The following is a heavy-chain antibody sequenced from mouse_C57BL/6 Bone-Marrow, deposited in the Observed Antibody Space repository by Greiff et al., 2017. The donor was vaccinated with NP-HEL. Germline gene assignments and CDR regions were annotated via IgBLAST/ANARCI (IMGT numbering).Heavy chain of an antibody. V-gene: IGHV5-9-1*02. Sequence: EVQVVESGEGSVKPGGSLKLSCAASGFTFSSYAMSWVRQTPEKRLEWVAYISSGGDYIYYADTVKGRFTISRDNARNTLYLQMSSLKSEDTAMYYCTRVGSYYFAYGGQGTTLTVSS. J-gene: IGHJ2*01. CDR2: ISSGGDYI. D-gene: IGHD1-1*01. CDR3: TRVGSYYFAY. CDR1: GFTFSSYA.